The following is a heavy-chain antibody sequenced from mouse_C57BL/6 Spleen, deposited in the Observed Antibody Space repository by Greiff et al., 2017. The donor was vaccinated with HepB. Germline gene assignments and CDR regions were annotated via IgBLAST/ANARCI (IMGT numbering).Heavy chain of an antibody. Sequence: EVQGVESGGGLVQPGGSLSLSCAASGFTFTDYYMSWVRQPPGKALEWLGFISNKANGNTTEYSASVKGRFTISRDNSQSILYLQMNAQRAEDSANYYCARYIHDEGYIDVWGTGTTVTVSS. CDR2: ISNKANGNTT. V-gene: IGHV7-3*01. D-gene: IGHD2-12*01. CDR3: ARYIHDEGYIDV. CDR1: GFTFTDYY. J-gene: IGHJ1*03.